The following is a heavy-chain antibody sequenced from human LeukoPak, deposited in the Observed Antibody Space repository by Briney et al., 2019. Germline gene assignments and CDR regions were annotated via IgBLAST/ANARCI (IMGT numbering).Heavy chain of an antibody. D-gene: IGHD4-23*01. CDR3: ARCRLLPGGRGKSLPPTPTYYYYYYMDV. Sequence: SETLSLTCTVSGGSISSSSYYWGWIRQPPGKGLEWIGSIYYSGSTYYNPSLKSRVTISVDTSKNQFSLKLSSVTAADTAVYYCARCRLLPGGRGKSLPPTPTYYYYYYMDVWGKGTTVTVSS. V-gene: IGHV4-39*07. CDR2: IYYSGST. J-gene: IGHJ6*03. CDR1: GGSISSSSYY.